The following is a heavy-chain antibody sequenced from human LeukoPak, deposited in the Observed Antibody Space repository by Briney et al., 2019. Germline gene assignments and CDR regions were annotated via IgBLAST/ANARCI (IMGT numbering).Heavy chain of an antibody. CDR3: ARARCSSTSCYTDYYYYYMDV. V-gene: IGHV4-61*02. Sequence: PSQTLSLTCTVSGGSISSGSYYWSWIRPPAGKGLEWIGPIYTSGSTNYNPSLKSRVTISVDTSKNQFSLKLSSVTAADTAVYYCARARCSSTSCYTDYYYYYMDVWGKGTTVTVSS. D-gene: IGHD2-2*02. CDR1: GGSISSGSYY. J-gene: IGHJ6*03. CDR2: IYTSGST.